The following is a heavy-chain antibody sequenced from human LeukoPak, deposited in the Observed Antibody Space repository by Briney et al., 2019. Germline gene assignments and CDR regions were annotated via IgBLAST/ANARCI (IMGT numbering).Heavy chain of an antibody. J-gene: IGHJ4*02. CDR2: IKQDGSEK. CDR3: ARDANWGSSSFDY. CDR1: GFTFSSYW. D-gene: IGHD7-27*01. Sequence: GGPLRLSCAASGFTFSSYWMSWVRQAPGKGLEWVANIKQDGSEKYYVDSVKGRFTISRDNAKNSLYLQMNSLRAEDTAVYYCARDANWGSSSFDYWGQGTLVTVSS. V-gene: IGHV3-7*01.